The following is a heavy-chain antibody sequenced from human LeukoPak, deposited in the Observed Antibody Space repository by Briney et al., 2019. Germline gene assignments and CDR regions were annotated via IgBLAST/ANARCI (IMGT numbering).Heavy chain of an antibody. CDR3: ARSRDTTNYYGMDV. CDR2: IHHGGSS. CDR1: ADSISSSKW. D-gene: IGHD1-26*01. J-gene: IGHJ6*02. Sequence: PSETLSLTCAVSADSISSSKWWSWVRQAPGKGLEWIGEIHHGGSSNYNPSLKSRVTISIDKSKNQFSLKMSSVTAADTAVYYRARSRDTTNYYGMDVWGQGTTVSVSS. V-gene: IGHV4-4*02.